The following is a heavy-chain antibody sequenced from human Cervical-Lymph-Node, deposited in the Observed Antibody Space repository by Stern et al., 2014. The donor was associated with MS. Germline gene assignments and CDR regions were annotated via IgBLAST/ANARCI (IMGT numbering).Heavy chain of an antibody. CDR3: ARGAF. V-gene: IGHV3-7*01. Sequence: EVQLVESGGGLVQPGGSLRLSCGASGVTFSNFWMGWVRQAPGKEPEWVANIKQDGSEKHYVDSVKGRFTISRDNAKKSLYLQMNGLRAEDTAVYYCARGAFWGQGTTVTVSS. J-gene: IGHJ6*02. CDR2: IKQDGSEK. D-gene: IGHD3-16*01. CDR1: GVTFSNFW.